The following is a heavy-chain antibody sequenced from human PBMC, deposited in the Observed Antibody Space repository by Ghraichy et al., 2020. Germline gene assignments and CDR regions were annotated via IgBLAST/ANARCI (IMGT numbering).Heavy chain of an antibody. CDR3: LGWLSHFDY. CDR1: GFTFSSYA. V-gene: IGHV3-23*01. Sequence: GESLNISCAASGFTFSSYAMSWVRQAPGKGLEWVSAISGSGGSTYYADSVKGRFTISRDNSKNTLYLQMNSLRAEDTAVYYCLGWLSHFDYWGQGTLVTVSS. D-gene: IGHD3-16*02. CDR2: ISGSGGST. J-gene: IGHJ4*02.